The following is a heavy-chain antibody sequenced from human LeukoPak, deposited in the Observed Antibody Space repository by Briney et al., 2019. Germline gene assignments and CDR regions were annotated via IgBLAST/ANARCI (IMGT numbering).Heavy chain of an antibody. CDR1: GYTFTNYY. D-gene: IGHD2-15*01. V-gene: IGHV1-46*03. Sequence: GASVKVSCKAAGYTFTNYYMHWVRQAPGQGLEWMGIINPRDGSTSYAQKFQGRVTVTRNTSTSTVYMELSSLRSEDTAVYYCARVYCSGGSCYEFDFWGQGTLVTVSS. J-gene: IGHJ4*02. CDR3: ARVYCSGGSCYEFDF. CDR2: INPRDGST.